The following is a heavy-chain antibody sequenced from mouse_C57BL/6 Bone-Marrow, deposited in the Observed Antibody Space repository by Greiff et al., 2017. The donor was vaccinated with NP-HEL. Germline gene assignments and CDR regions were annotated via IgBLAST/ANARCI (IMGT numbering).Heavy chain of an antibody. J-gene: IGHJ1*03. CDR3: ARMGWLLQYFDV. Sequence: QVQLQQSGPELVKPGASVKISCKASGYAFSSSWMNWVKQRPGKGLEWIGRIYPGDGDTNYNGKFKGKATLTADKSSSTAYMQLSSLTSEDSAVYFCARMGWLLQYFDVWGTGTTVTVSS. V-gene: IGHV1-82*01. CDR2: IYPGDGDT. D-gene: IGHD2-3*01. CDR1: GYAFSSSW.